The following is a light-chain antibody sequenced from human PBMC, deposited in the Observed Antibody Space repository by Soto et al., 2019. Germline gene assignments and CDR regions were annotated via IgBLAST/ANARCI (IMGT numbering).Light chain of an antibody. CDR3: QQYGSSPWT. CDR1: QSISSSQ. Sequence: EIVMTQSPATLSVSPGESATLSCRVSQSISSSQLAWYQNTPGQAPGLLMYGASNRATGIPVRFSGSGSGTDFTLTIGRLEHEDFAVYYCQQYGSSPWTSGQGTKVDIK. V-gene: IGKV3-20*01. CDR2: GAS. J-gene: IGKJ1*01.